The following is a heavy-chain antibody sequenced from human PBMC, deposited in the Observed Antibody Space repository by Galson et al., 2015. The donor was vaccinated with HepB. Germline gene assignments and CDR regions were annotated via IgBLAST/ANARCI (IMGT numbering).Heavy chain of an antibody. CDR2: ISSTNIYT. D-gene: IGHD2-2*01. J-gene: IGHJ4*02. Sequence: SLRLSCAASGFTFSDYFMTWIRQAPGKGLEWVSHISSTNIYTYYADSVKGRFTISRDNAKDPLHLQMNSLRAEDTAVYYCARGRGYCSSTDCYGNFDFWGQGTLVTVSS. CDR1: GFTFSDYF. CDR3: ARGRGYCSSTDCYGNFDF. V-gene: IGHV3-11*03.